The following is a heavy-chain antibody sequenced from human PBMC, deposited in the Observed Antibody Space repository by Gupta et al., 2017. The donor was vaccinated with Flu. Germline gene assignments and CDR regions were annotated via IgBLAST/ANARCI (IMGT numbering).Heavy chain of an antibody. V-gene: IGHV3-15*01. CDR3: TASQTSGAYDI. J-gene: IGHJ3*02. CDR2: ITSETAGRTI. CDR1: SNAW. D-gene: IGHD3-10*01. Sequence: SNAWMGWVRQPPGKGLEWVGRITSETAGRTIHYAAPVKGRFTISRDNSENTLHLQMNSLKTEDTAVYYCTASQTSGAYDIWGRGTVVTVSS.